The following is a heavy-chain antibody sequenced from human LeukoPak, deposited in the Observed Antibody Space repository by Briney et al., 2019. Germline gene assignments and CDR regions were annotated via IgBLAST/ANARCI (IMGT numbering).Heavy chain of an antibody. Sequence: GASVKVSCKASGYTFTDYYMHWLRQAPGQGLEWMGWINPNSGATNYAQKFQGWVTMTRDTSITTAYMELSRLNSDDTAVYYCAGDGGLDYWGQGTLVTVSS. J-gene: IGHJ4*02. CDR2: INPNSGAT. CDR1: GYTFTDYY. CDR3: AGDGGLDY. V-gene: IGHV1-2*04.